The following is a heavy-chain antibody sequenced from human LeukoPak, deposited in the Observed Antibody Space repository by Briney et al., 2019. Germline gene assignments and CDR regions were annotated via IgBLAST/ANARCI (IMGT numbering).Heavy chain of an antibody. D-gene: IGHD3-16*02. Sequence: GVLRLSCAASGFTVSSNYMSWVRQAPGKGLEWVSVIYSGGSTYYADSVKGRFTISRDNSKNTLYLQMNSLRAEDTAVYYCARIAHYYYYYMDVWGKGTTVTISS. J-gene: IGHJ6*03. CDR3: ARIAHYYYYYMDV. V-gene: IGHV3-66*01. CDR2: IYSGGST. CDR1: GFTVSSNY.